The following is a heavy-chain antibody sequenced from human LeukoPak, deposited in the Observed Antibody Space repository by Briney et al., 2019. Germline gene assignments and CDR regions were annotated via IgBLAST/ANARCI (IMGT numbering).Heavy chain of an antibody. Sequence: GGSLRLSCAASGFTFSSYSMHWVRQAPGKGLEYVSAISSSGGSTYYANSVKGRFSISRDNSRNTLYLQMGSLRAEDMAVYYCARVGLMPAFDIWGQGTMVTVSS. V-gene: IGHV3-64*01. J-gene: IGHJ3*02. CDR1: GFTFSSYS. CDR2: ISSSGGST. CDR3: ARVGLMPAFDI. D-gene: IGHD2-2*01.